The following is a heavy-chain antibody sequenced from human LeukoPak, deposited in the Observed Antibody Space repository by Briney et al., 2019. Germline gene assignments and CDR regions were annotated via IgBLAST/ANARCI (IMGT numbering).Heavy chain of an antibody. CDR2: IMHTGST. J-gene: IGHJ5*02. CDR3: ARGPAAVHP. Sequence: SETLSLTRAVYGSSLTNHYWIWIRQPPGKGLEWIGEIMHTGSTNYNPSLKSRVTISVDTSKNQFFLNLTSVTAADTAVYYCARGPAAVHPWGQGTLVTVSS. D-gene: IGHD6-13*01. CDR1: GSSLTNHY. V-gene: IGHV4-34*12.